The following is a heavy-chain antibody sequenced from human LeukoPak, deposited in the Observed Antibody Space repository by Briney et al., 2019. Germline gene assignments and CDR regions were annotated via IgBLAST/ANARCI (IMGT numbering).Heavy chain of an antibody. J-gene: IGHJ6*02. CDR3: ASGATLISV. CDR1: GFTFRSYW. Sequence: GGSLRLSCAASGFTFRSYWMSWVRQAPGKGLKWVANIKQDGSEKNYVDSVKGRFTISRDNAKNSLYLQMNSLRAEDTAVYYCASGATLISVWGQGTTVTVSS. V-gene: IGHV3-7*01. D-gene: IGHD1-26*01. CDR2: IKQDGSEK.